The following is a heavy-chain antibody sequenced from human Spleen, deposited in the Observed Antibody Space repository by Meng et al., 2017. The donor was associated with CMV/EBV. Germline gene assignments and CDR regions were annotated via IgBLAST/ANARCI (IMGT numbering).Heavy chain of an antibody. CDR1: GFAFSTYA. D-gene: IGHD2-2*01. Sequence: GGSLRLSCVASGFAFSTYAMTWVRQAPGRGLEWVSLIYSAATSTYYADSVKGRFTISRDNSKNTLYLQMNSLRAEDTAVYYCAKDQSSTSLFDYWGQGTLVTVSS. CDR3: AKDQSSTSLFDY. J-gene: IGHJ4*02. CDR2: IYSAATST. V-gene: IGHV3-23*03.